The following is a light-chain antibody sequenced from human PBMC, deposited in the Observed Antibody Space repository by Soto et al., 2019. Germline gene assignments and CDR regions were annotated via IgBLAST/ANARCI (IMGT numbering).Light chain of an antibody. CDR2: EVT. CDR1: NSDVGRFNY. Sequence: QSALTQPASVSGSPGQSITISCTGTNSDVGRFNYVSWYQQHPGKAPRLIIYEVTDRPSGVSDRFSGSKSGNKASLTISGIQAEDEAAYYCHSYTSSTTWVFGGGTKLTVL. CDR3: HSYTSSTTWV. V-gene: IGLV2-14*01. J-gene: IGLJ3*02.